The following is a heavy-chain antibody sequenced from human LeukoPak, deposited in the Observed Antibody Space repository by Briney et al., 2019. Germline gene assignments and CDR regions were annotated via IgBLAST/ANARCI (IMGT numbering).Heavy chain of an antibody. Sequence: GGSLRLSCAASGFTFSSYGMHWVRQAPGKGLEWVAVISYDGSNKCYADSVKGRFTISRDNSKNTLYLQMNSLRAEDTAVYYCAKDWELLSWGQGTLVTVSS. D-gene: IGHD1-26*01. J-gene: IGHJ5*02. CDR2: ISYDGSNK. CDR3: AKDWELLS. CDR1: GFTFSSYG. V-gene: IGHV3-30*18.